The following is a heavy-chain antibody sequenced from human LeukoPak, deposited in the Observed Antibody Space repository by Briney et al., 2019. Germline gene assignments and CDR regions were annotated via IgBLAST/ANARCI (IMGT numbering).Heavy chain of an antibody. V-gene: IGHV3-23*01. Sequence: GGSLRLSCAASGFTVSSNYMSWVRQAPGKGLEWVSATSGSGGSTYYADSVKGRFTISRDNSKNTLYLHMNSLRAGDTAVYYCAKGDSSAFTYYFDYWGQGSLVTVSS. J-gene: IGHJ4*02. CDR3: AKGDSSAFTYYFDY. CDR1: GFTVSSNY. D-gene: IGHD3-22*01. CDR2: TSGSGGST.